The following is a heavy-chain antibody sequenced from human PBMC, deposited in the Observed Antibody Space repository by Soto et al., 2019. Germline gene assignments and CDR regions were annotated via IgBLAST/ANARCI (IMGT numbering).Heavy chain of an antibody. CDR2: VSASGLNT. D-gene: IGHD2-2*01. V-gene: IGHV3-23*01. CDR1: GFTFSTYA. J-gene: IGHJ5*02. Sequence: PGGSLRLSCAASGFTFSTYAMAWVRQAPGKGLEWVSGVSASGLNTDYADPVKGRFYISRDNSKNTVSLHMNSLRAEDTALYYCARGTEEDIVVVPAAHVSFWFDPWGQGTLITVSS. CDR3: ARGTEEDIVVVPAAHVSFWFDP.